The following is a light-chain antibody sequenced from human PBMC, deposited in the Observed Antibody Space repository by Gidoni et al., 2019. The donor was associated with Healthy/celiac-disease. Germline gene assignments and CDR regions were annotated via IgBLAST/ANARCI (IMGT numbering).Light chain of an antibody. J-gene: IGKJ3*01. V-gene: IGKV3-20*01. Sequence: EIVLTQSPGTLSLSPGERATLSCRASQSVSSSYLAWYQQKPGQAPRLLIYGASSRATGIPDRFSGSGSGTDFTLTISRLGPEDFAVYCCQQYGSSPLTFGPGTKVDIK. CDR3: QQYGSSPLT. CDR1: QSVSSSY. CDR2: GAS.